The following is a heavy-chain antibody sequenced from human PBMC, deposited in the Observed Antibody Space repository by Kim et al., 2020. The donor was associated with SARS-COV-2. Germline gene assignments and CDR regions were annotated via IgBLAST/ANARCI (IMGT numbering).Heavy chain of an antibody. CDR3: TGAGFGEAPDYYYGMDV. CDR2: IKSKTDGGTT. D-gene: IGHD3-10*01. CDR1: GFTFSNAW. J-gene: IGHJ6*02. Sequence: GGSLRLSCAASGFTFSNAWMSWVRQAPGKGLEWVGRIKSKTDGGTTDYAAPVKGRFTISRDDSKNTLYLQMNSLKTEDTAVYYCTGAGFGEAPDYYYGMDVWGQGTTVTVSS. V-gene: IGHV3-15*01.